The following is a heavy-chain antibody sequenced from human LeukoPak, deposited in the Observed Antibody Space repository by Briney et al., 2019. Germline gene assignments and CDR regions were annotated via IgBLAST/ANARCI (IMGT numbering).Heavy chain of an antibody. CDR2: ISYDGSNK. Sequence: QAGGSLRLSCAASGFTFSSYAMHWVRQAPGKGLEWVAVISYDGSNKYYADSVKGRFTISRDNSKNTLYLQMNSLRAEDTAVYYCARGGSYYNWFDPWGQGTLVTVSS. CDR3: ARGGSYYNWFDP. CDR1: GFTFSSYA. J-gene: IGHJ5*02. V-gene: IGHV3-30*04. D-gene: IGHD2-15*01.